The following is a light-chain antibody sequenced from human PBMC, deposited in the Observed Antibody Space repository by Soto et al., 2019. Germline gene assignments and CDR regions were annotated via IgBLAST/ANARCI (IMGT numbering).Light chain of an antibody. Sequence: QSVLTQPASVSGSPGQSITISCTGSSSVIGGHNYVSWYQQYPGKAPKLMIYEVTNRPSGVSDRFSGSKSGNTASLTISGLQAEDEADYYCNSYTSTSTLVFGGGTKLTVL. CDR1: SSVIGGHNY. J-gene: IGLJ2*01. CDR3: NSYTSTSTLV. V-gene: IGLV2-14*01. CDR2: EVT.